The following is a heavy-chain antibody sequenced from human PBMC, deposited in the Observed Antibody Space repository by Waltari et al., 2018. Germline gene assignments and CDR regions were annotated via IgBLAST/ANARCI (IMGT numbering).Heavy chain of an antibody. J-gene: IGHJ4*02. CDR2: ISGSGGSK. Sequence: EVQLLESGGGLVQPGGSLRLSCAASGFTFSSYAMSWVRQAPGKGLEWVSAISGSGGSKDYAESVKGRLTISRDNSKNTLYLQMNSLRAEETAVYYCAKDGRGTYYYDSSEDKSFDYWGQGTLVTVSS. D-gene: IGHD3-22*01. CDR3: AKDGRGTYYYDSSEDKSFDY. CDR1: GFTFSSYA. V-gene: IGHV3-23*01.